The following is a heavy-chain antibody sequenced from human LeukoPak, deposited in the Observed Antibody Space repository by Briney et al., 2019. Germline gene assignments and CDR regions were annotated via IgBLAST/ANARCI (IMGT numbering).Heavy chain of an antibody. CDR3: ARDRLSITMIVVGENWFDP. V-gene: IGHV1-46*01. CDR2: INPSGGST. D-gene: IGHD3-22*01. J-gene: IGHJ5*02. CDR1: GYTFTSYY. Sequence: GASVKVSCKASGYTFTSYYMHWVRQAPGQGLEWMGIINPSGGSTSCAQKFQGRVTMTRDMSTSTVYMELSSLRSEDTAVYYCARDRLSITMIVVGENWFDPWGQGTLVTVSS.